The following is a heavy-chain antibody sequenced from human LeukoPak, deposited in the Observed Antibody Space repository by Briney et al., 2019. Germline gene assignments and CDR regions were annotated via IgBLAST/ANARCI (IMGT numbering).Heavy chain of an antibody. CDR3: ARGNVDTNRRFRYYYYMDV. J-gene: IGHJ6*03. D-gene: IGHD5-18*01. V-gene: IGHV4-39*07. Sequence: SETLSLTCTVSGGSISSSSFYWGWIRQPPGKGLEWIGSISYSGITYYNPSLKSRLTISVDTSKKQFSLRLSSVTAADTAVYYCARGNVDTNRRFRYYYYMDVWGKGTTVTVSS. CDR2: ISYSGIT. CDR1: GGSISSSSFY.